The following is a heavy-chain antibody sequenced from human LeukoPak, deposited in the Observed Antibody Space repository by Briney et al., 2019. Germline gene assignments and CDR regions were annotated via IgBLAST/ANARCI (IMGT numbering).Heavy chain of an antibody. Sequence: SETLSLTCAVSGGSISSGGYYWSWIRQPPGRGLEWIGYIYHSGSTYYNPSLKSRVTISVDRSKNQFSLKLSSVTAADTAVYYCARDGWPSNYGMDVWGQGTTVTVSS. J-gene: IGHJ6*02. V-gene: IGHV4-30-2*01. CDR2: IYHSGST. CDR3: ARDGWPSNYGMDV. D-gene: IGHD2-15*01. CDR1: GGSISSGGYY.